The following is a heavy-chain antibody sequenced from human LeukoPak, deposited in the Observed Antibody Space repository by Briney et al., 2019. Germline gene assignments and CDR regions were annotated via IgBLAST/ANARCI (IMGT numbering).Heavy chain of an antibody. V-gene: IGHV3-53*01. CDR2: MHSVGTT. CDR3: ARDGSSGRGYYYYYGMDV. J-gene: IGHJ6*04. Sequence: PGGSLRLPCAASGFTVNTNYMSWVRQAPGKGLEWVSIMHSVGTTYYADSVKGRFTFSRDNSKNTLYLQMNNLRAEDTAVYYCARDGSSGRGYYYYYGMDVWGEGTTVTVSS. D-gene: IGHD1-26*01. CDR1: GFTVNTNY.